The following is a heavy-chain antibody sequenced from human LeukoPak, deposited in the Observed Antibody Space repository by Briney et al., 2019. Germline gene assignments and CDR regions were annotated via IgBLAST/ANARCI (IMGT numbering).Heavy chain of an antibody. CDR3: ATDSSSWFIDY. J-gene: IGHJ4*02. V-gene: IGHV4-39*07. D-gene: IGHD6-13*01. CDR2: IYCSGST. Sequence: SETLSLTCTVSGGSISSSSYYWGWIHQPPGKGLEWIGSIYCSGSTYYNPSLKSRVTISVDTSKNQFSLKLSSVTAADTAVYYCATDSSSWFIDYWGQGTLVTVSS. CDR1: GGSISSSSYY.